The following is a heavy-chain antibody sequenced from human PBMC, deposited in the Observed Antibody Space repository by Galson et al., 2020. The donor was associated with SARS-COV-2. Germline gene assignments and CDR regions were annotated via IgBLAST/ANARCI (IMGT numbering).Heavy chain of an antibody. V-gene: IGHV4-59*08. CDR1: IGSMSDHY. J-gene: IGHJ4*02. CDR3: AKLAEGRRSSEDY. Sequence: ETSETLSLTCSVSIGSMSDHYWSLIRQPPGKALEWIGFIFYTGSTNYNASLKSRVTITLDTSKKQFYLRLTSVTAADTAVYYCAKLAEGRRSSEDYWGQGTLVAVSS. CDR2: IFYTGST.